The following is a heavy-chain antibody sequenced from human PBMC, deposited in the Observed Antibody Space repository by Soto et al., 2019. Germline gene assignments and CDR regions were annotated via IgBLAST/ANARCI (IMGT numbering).Heavy chain of an antibody. Sequence: EVQLVESGGALVQPGGSLRLSCAASGLTFSSYSMNWVRQAPGKGLKWLSYISSSGNTIYYADSVKGQFIISRDNAKNSLYLQMSSVRAEDTAVYYGARSQYDWSDAPLDYWGLGTLVTVSS. J-gene: IGHJ4*02. CDR2: ISSSGNTI. CDR3: ARSQYDWSDAPLDY. CDR1: GLTFSSYS. D-gene: IGHD1-20*01. V-gene: IGHV3-48*01.